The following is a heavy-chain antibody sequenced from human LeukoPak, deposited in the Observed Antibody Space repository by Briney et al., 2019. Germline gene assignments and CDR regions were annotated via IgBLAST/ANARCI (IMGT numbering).Heavy chain of an antibody. CDR2: ISYDGSNK. CDR1: GFTFSSYG. CDR3: AKDNVEATGN. D-gene: IGHD1-26*01. J-gene: IGHJ4*02. Sequence: GGSLRLSCAASGFTFSSYGMHWVRQAPGKGLEWVAVISYDGSNKYYADSVKGRFTISRDNSKNTLYLQMNSLRAEDTAVYYCAKDNVEATGNWGQGTLVTVSS. V-gene: IGHV3-30*18.